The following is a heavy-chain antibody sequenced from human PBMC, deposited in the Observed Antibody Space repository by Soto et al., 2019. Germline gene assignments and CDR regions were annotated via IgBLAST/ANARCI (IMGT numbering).Heavy chain of an antibody. V-gene: IGHV1-18*01. CDR1: GYTFTTHG. J-gene: IGHJ5*02. Sequence: GASVKVSCKASGYTFTTHGISWVRQVPGQGLEWMGWVRGDNGHTNYAQKFQGRVTMTTDTSTSTAYMELRSLRSDDTAVYYCARGGPPETPWGQGTLVTVSS. CDR3: ARGGPPETP. CDR2: VRGDNGHT.